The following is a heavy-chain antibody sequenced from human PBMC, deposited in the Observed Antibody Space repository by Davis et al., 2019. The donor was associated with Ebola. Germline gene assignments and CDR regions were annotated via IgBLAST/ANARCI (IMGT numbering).Heavy chain of an antibody. CDR1: GFTFSSYA. CDR2: ISGSGGST. D-gene: IGHD5-18*01. CDR3: ARGTWGDTAIPDY. V-gene: IGHV3-23*01. Sequence: PGGSLRLSCAASGFTFSSYAMSWVRQAPGKGLEWVSAISGSGGSTYYADSVKGRFTISRDNSKNTLYLQMNSLRAEDTAVYYCARGTWGDTAIPDYWGQGTLVTVSS. J-gene: IGHJ4*02.